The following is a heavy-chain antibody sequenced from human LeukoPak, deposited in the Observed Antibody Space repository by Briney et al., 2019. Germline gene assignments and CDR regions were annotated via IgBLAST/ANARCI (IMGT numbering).Heavy chain of an antibody. J-gene: IGHJ4*02. CDR3: ARDLSAAGVFDY. CDR1: GFTFSSHW. D-gene: IGHD6-13*01. V-gene: IGHV3-74*01. Sequence: GGSLRLSCAASGFTFSSHWMHWVRQAPGKGLVWVSRINSDGSTTTYADSVKGRFTISRDNSKNTLYLQMNSLRAEDTAVYYCARDLSAAGVFDYWGQGTLVTVSS. CDR2: INSDGSTT.